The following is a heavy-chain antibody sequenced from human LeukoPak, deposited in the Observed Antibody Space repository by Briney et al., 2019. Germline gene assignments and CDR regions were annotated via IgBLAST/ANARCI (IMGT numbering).Heavy chain of an antibody. D-gene: IGHD5-18*01. CDR1: GGSVSSGSYY. V-gene: IGHV4-61*01. Sequence: SETLSLTCTVSGGSVSSGSYYWSWIRQPPGKGLEWIGYIYYSGGTNYNPSLKSRDTMSIDTSKNQFSLKLSSVTAADTAVFYCARGGGYSYGYAFDIWGQGTMVTVS. CDR2: IYYSGGT. CDR3: ARGGGYSYGYAFDI. J-gene: IGHJ3*02.